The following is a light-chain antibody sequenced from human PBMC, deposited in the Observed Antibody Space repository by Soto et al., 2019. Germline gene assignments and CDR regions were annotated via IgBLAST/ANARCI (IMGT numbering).Light chain of an antibody. CDR2: DAS. CDR3: HQYQNKWT. J-gene: IGKJ1*01. V-gene: IGKV1-5*01. Sequence: DIQMTQSPSTLSASVGDRVTITCRASQSISWWLAWYQQKPGKAPNLLIYDASSLESGVPSRFSSSGSGTEFTLTISSLQPDDFATYYCHQYQNKWTFGQGTKVEIK. CDR1: QSISWW.